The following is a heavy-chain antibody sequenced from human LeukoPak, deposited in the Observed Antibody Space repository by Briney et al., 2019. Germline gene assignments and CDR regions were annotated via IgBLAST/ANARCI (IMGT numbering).Heavy chain of an antibody. CDR1: GYTFTGYY. J-gene: IGHJ6*03. V-gene: IGHV1-2*02. D-gene: IGHD2-15*01. CDR2: INPNSGGT. Sequence: ASVKVSCKASGYTFTGYYMHWVRQAPGQGLEWMGWINPNSGGTNYAQKFQGRVTMTRDTSISTAYMELSRLRSDDTAVYYCARVVDCSGGSCYYFGYYYYYMDVWGKGTAVTVSS. CDR3: ARVVDCSGGSCYYFGYYYYYMDV.